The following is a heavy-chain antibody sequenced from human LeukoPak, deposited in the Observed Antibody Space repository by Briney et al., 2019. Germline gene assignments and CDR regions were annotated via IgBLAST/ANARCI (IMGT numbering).Heavy chain of an antibody. CDR2: ISTSGATM. D-gene: IGHD6-19*01. V-gene: IGHV3-48*03. CDR3: ARHNGWYDY. Sequence: GGSLRLSCEASGFTFSSYEMNWVRQAPGKGLEWISYISTSGATMYADSVKGRFTISRDNAKNSLYLQVNSLRAEDTAVYYCARHNGWYDYWGQGTLVTVSS. CDR1: GFTFSSYE. J-gene: IGHJ4*02.